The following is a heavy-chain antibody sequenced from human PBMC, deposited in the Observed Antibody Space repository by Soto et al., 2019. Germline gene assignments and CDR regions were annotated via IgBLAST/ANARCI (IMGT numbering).Heavy chain of an antibody. D-gene: IGHD2-2*02. J-gene: IGHJ4*02. CDR2: INPNGDT. CDR1: GGSLSGYY. Sequence: QVQLQQWGAGLLKPSETLSLTCTVFGGSLSGYYWTWIRQSPGKGLEWIGEINPNGDTNSSPSLKSRVTMSVDTYKTQFSLTLHSVTAADTAVYYCARLAEENAVLGPAPIGLDYWGQGTRVTVSS. V-gene: IGHV4-34*02. CDR3: ARLAEENAVLGPAPIGLDY.